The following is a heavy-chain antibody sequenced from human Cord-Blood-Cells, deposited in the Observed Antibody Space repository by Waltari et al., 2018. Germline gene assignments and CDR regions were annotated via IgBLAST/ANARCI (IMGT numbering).Heavy chain of an antibody. V-gene: IGHV6-1*01. J-gene: IGHJ4*02. Sequence: QTLSLTCAISGDSASSNSAAWNWISQSPSRGLEWLGRTYYRSKWYNDYAVSVKSRITINPETSKNQFSLQLNSVTPEDTAVYYCASELRMDNWNYFDYWGQGSLVTVSS. CDR2: TYYRSKWYN. CDR1: GDSASSNSAA. D-gene: IGHD1-20*01. CDR3: ASELRMDNWNYFDY.